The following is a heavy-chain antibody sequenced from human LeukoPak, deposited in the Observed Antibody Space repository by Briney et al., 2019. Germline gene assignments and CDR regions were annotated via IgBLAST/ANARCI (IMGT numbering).Heavy chain of an antibody. CDR2: INHSGST. CDR1: GVSFSGYY. Sequence: SETLSLTCAVYGVSFSGYYWSWIRQPPGKGLGWIGEINHSGSTNYNPSLKSRVTISVDTSKNQFSLKLSSVTAADTAVYYCARPRVGSSSWYWNSDAFDIWGQGTMVTVSS. D-gene: IGHD6-13*01. V-gene: IGHV4-34*01. CDR3: ARPRVGSSSWYWNSDAFDI. J-gene: IGHJ3*02.